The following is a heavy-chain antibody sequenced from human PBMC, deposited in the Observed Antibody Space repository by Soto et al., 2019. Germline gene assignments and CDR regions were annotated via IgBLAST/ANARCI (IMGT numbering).Heavy chain of an antibody. V-gene: IGHV3-30*02. CDR3: AVVRVADSPLDH. J-gene: IGHJ4*02. CDR2: MSYDGSAK. CDR1: GLILSNNG. D-gene: IGHD3-10*02. Sequence: GTLRLSCEDAGLILSNNGMHWVRQAPGKGLEWVAFMSYDGSAKFLADSVKGRFTISRDNSKSTLFLHMSSLRAEDTAMYYCAVVRVADSPLDHWGQGTLVTVPS.